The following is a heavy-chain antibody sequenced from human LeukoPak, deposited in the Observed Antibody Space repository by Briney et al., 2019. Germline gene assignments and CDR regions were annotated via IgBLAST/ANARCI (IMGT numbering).Heavy chain of an antibody. V-gene: IGHV4-59*01. CDR1: GGSISSYY. Sequence: ETLSLTCTVSGGSISSYYWSWIHQPPGKGLEWIGYIYYTGGTNYNPSLRSRVTISVDTSKNEFSLKLSSVTAADTAVYYCARALPIGRRSDTFDIWGQGTMVTVSS. CDR3: ARALPIGRRSDTFDI. J-gene: IGHJ3*02. D-gene: IGHD2/OR15-2a*01. CDR2: IYYTGGT.